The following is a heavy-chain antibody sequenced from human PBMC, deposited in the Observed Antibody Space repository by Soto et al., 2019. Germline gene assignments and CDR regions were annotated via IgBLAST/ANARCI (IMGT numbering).Heavy chain of an antibody. CDR2: IYHSGSN. CDR3: ARFSYGSGLHWFAP. D-gene: IGHD3-10*01. J-gene: IGHJ5*02. Sequence: SETLSLTCAVSGGSISSGGYSWSWIRHPPGKGLGWIGYIYHSGSNYYNPSLKSRLTISVDRSKSQFSLKLSSVTAADTAVYYFARFSYGSGLHWFAPWGQGTLVTVSS. V-gene: IGHV4-30-2*01. CDR1: GGSISSGGYS.